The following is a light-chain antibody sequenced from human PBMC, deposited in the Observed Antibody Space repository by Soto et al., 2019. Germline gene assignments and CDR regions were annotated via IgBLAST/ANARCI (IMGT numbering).Light chain of an antibody. Sequence: DIQMTQSPASLSASVGDRVTISCRSNRTIANYVNWYQQKPGDVPKLVIHSASTLQTAAPSRLSGTGSGQEFSLTVTSLLPEDFATYYCQQTYSTPWRLGQGTKVDIK. V-gene: IGKV1-39*01. CDR1: RTIANY. J-gene: IGKJ1*01. CDR3: QQTYSTPWR. CDR2: SAS.